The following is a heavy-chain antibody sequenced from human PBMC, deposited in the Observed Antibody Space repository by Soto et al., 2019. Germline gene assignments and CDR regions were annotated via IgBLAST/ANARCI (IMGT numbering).Heavy chain of an antibody. J-gene: IGHJ6*02. CDR3: ARGRELYYDFWSGYRTNDYYGMDV. CDR2: IVPIFGTA. Sequence: ASGKVYCKGSGGTFRSYAISWVLQAPGKRLEWMGGIVPIFGTANYAQKFQGRVTITADESTSTAYMELSSLRSEDTAVYYCARGRELYYDFWSGYRTNDYYGMDVWGQGTTVTVSS. V-gene: IGHV1-69*13. CDR1: GGTFRSYA. D-gene: IGHD3-3*01.